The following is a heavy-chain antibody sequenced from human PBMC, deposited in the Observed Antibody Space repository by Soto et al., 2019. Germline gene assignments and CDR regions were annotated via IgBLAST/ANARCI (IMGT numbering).Heavy chain of an antibody. D-gene: IGHD2-2*01. V-gene: IGHV4-34*01. Sequence: SETLSLTCAVYGGTFSGYYWRRISQHPGKGLEWIGEINHSGSTNYNPSLKSRVTISVDTSKNQFSLKLSSVTAADTAVYYCARDGRVVPAAIGRNDAFDIWGQGTMVTVSS. CDR1: GGTFSGYY. J-gene: IGHJ3*02. CDR2: INHSGST. CDR3: ARDGRVVPAAIGRNDAFDI.